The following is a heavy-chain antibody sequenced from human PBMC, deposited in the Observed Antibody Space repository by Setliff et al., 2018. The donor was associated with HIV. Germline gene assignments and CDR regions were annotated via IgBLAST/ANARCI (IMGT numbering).Heavy chain of an antibody. CDR1: GGSISGHY. CDR3: ARFGGTYSSNYFDF. CDR2: IFYSGST. D-gene: IGHD1-26*01. Sequence: PSETLSLTCTVSGGSISGHYWSWIRQPPGEGLEWIGNIFYSGSTNNNPSLKSRVSISVDTSKNQFSLKLRSVTAADTAVYYCARFGGTYSSNYFDFWGQGTLVTVSS. V-gene: IGHV4-59*11. J-gene: IGHJ4*02.